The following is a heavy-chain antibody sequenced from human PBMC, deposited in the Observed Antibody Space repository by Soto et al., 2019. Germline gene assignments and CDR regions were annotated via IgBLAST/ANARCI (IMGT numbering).Heavy chain of an antibody. V-gene: IGHV4-30-2*01. D-gene: IGHD5-12*01. CDR2: IYHSGYT. J-gene: IGHJ4*02. CDR1: FGSISSGGCS. Sequence: SCETLSLTWTFSFGSISSGGCSLSFLRQPPVKGLEWIWYIYHSGYTKHDPSLKSRVTISVDTSKNQFSLTLSSVTAADTAVYYCARGVATNEFESWGQGTLVTVSS. CDR3: ARGVATNEFES.